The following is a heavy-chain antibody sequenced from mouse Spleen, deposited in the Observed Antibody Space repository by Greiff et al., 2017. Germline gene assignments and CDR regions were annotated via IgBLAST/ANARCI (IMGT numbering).Heavy chain of an antibody. J-gene: IGHJ1*03. D-gene: IGHD1-1*01. Sequence: QVQLQQSGAELVRPGASVTLSCKASGYTFTDYEMHWVKQTPVHGLEWIGAIDPETGGTAYNQKFKGKAILTADKSSSTAYMELRSLTSEDSAVYYCTRRVITTVVVGRYWYFDVWGTGTTVTVSS. V-gene: IGHV1-15*01. CDR1: GYTFTDYE. CDR3: TRRVITTVVVGRYWYFDV. CDR2: IDPETGGT.